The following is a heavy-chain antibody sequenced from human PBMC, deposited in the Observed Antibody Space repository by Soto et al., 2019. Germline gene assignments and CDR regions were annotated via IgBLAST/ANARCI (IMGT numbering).Heavy chain of an antibody. CDR1: GFTFSSYS. CDR2: IFTTGTTI. J-gene: IGHJ4*02. Sequence: GGSLRVSCVASGFTFSSYSMVWVRQAPGKGLEWVSYIFTTGTTIYYADSVKGRFTVSRDNAKNSVFLLLNSLRAEDMAVYYCARDKDWAFDYWGQGTPVTVSS. D-gene: IGHD3-9*01. V-gene: IGHV3-48*03. CDR3: ARDKDWAFDY.